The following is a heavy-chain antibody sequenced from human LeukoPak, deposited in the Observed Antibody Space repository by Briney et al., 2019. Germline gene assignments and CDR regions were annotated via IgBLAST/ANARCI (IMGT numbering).Heavy chain of an antibody. CDR2: INTNTGNP. D-gene: IGHD3-10*01. J-gene: IGHJ6*03. Sequence: GASVKVSCKASGYTFTGYYMHWVRQAPGQGLEWMGWINTNTGNPTYAQGFTGRFVFSLDTSVSTAYLQISSLKAEDTAVYYCARGRVYYGSGSYDYYYYMDVWGKGTTVTVSS. V-gene: IGHV7-4-1*02. CDR1: GYTFTGYY. CDR3: ARGRVYYGSGSYDYYYYMDV.